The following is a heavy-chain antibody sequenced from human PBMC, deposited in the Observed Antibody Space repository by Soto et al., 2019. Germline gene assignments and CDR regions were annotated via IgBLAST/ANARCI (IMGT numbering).Heavy chain of an antibody. CDR3: GRSVVGATGEILYNAMDV. CDR1: GYTFTSYA. CDR2: INAANGDT. Sequence: QVQLVQSGAEVKKPGASVQVSCKASGYTFTSYALHWVRQARGERPEWMGWINAANGDTKYSKKFQGIVTITGDTSASTGYMELSSLRSEETAVYYCGRSVVGATGEILYNAMDVWGQGTTVTVSS. V-gene: IGHV1-3*01. D-gene: IGHD1-26*01. J-gene: IGHJ6*02.